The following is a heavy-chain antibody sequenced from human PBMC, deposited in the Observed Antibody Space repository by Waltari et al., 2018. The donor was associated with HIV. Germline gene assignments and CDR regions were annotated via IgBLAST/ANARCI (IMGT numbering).Heavy chain of an antibody. CDR3: ARDYNWNRWGYFDL. V-gene: IGHV3-7*01. Sequence: EVQLVESGGGLVQPGGSLRLSCAASGFTLSSYWMSWVRQAPGKGLEWVANIKQDGSEKYYVDSVKGRFTISRDNAKNSLYLQMNSLRAEDTAVYYCARDYNWNRWGYFDLWGRGTLVTVSS. D-gene: IGHD1-20*01. J-gene: IGHJ2*01. CDR1: GFTLSSYW. CDR2: IKQDGSEK.